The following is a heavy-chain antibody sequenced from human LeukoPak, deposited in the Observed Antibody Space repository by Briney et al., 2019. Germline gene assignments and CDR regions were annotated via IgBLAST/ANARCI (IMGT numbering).Heavy chain of an antibody. CDR1: GFIFSISD. J-gene: IGHJ4*02. CDR3: ARDLVLRYFDWLPTGESYFDY. V-gene: IGHV3-30*19. Sequence: PGGSLRLSCAASGFIFSISDMHWVRQAPGKGLQWVAFISYDGSKKHCADSVQGRCTISRDNSKNTLSLQLNSLRPDDTAVYYCARDLVLRYFDWLPTGESYFDYWGQGTLVTVSS. CDR2: ISYDGSKK. D-gene: IGHD3-9*01.